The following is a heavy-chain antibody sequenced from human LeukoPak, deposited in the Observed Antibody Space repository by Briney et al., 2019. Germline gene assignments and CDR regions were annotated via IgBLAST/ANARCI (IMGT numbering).Heavy chain of an antibody. Sequence: ASVKVSCKASGYTFTSYAMHWVRQAPGQRLEWMGWINAGSGNTKYSQKFQGRVTITRDTSASTAYMELSSLRSEDTAVYYCARDGHVPADYWGQGTLVTVSS. CDR3: ARDGHVPADY. V-gene: IGHV1-3*01. CDR1: GYTFTSYA. J-gene: IGHJ4*02. D-gene: IGHD2-2*01. CDR2: INAGSGNT.